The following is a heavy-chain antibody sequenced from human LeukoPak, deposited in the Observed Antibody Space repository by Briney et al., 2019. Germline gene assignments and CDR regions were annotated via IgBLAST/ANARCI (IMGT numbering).Heavy chain of an antibody. Sequence: GGSLRLSCAASGFTFSKYWLHWVRQPPGRGLVWLARINPDDKSTSYADSVKGRFTISRDNAKDTVYLQMNSLRAEDTAVYYCARVSIGWYSFDYWGQGTLVTVSS. D-gene: IGHD6-19*01. CDR1: GFTFSKYW. CDR3: ARVSIGWYSFDY. J-gene: IGHJ4*02. V-gene: IGHV3-74*01. CDR2: INPDDKST.